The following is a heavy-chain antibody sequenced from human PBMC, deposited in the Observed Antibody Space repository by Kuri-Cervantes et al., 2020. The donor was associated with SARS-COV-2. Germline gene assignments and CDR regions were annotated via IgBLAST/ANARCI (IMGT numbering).Heavy chain of an antibody. Sequence: GESLKISCAASGFTFSSYSMNWVRQAPGKGLEWVSVIYSGGSTYYADSVKGRFTISRDNSKNTLYLQMNSLRAEDTAVYYCAKDRAYSSSEYNWFDPWGQGTLVTVS. CDR2: IYSGGST. D-gene: IGHD6-6*01. J-gene: IGHJ5*02. CDR3: AKDRAYSSSEYNWFDP. CDR1: GFTFSSYS. V-gene: IGHV3-NL1*01.